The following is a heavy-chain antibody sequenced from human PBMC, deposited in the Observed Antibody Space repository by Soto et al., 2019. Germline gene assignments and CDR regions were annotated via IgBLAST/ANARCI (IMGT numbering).Heavy chain of an antibody. CDR1: GGSLNSRSYY. V-gene: IGHV4-39*01. J-gene: IGHJ2*01. Sequence: SETLSLTCTVSGGSLNSRSYYWGWIRQTPGKGLEWIGSIYYSGSTYYSPSLKSRVTILIDTSNKQFSLNLNSVTAADSALYFCAAHLKTTVTAYWYFDLWGRGTLVTVSS. D-gene: IGHD4-17*01. CDR3: AAHLKTTVTAYWYFDL. CDR2: IYYSGST.